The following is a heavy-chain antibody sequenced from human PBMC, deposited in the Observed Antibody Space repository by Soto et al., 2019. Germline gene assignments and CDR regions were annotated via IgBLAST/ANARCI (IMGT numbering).Heavy chain of an antibody. V-gene: IGHV1-8*01. CDR1: GYTFTSYD. CDR3: ARGLGKDFWSGYSQPDAFDI. Sequence: ASVKVSCKASGYTFTSYDINWVRQATGQGLEWKGWMNPNSGNTGYAQKFRGRVTMTRNTSISTAYMELSSLRSEDTAVYYCARGLGKDFWSGYSQPDAFDIWGQGTMVTVSS. J-gene: IGHJ3*02. CDR2: MNPNSGNT. D-gene: IGHD3-3*01.